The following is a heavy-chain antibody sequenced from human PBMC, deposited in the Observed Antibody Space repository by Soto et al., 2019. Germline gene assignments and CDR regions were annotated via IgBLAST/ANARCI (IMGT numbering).Heavy chain of an antibody. J-gene: IGHJ4*02. CDR3: ARRLRNYDILTGPLSWGYYFDY. D-gene: IGHD3-9*01. V-gene: IGHV4-34*01. CDR2: INHSGST. CDR1: GGAFSGYY. Sequence: AETLSLTCAVYGGAFSGYYCILVRHPPLKWLEWIGEINHSGSTNYNPSLKSRVTISVDTSKNQFSLKLSSVTAADTAVYYCARRLRNYDILTGPLSWGYYFDYWGQGTLVTVSS.